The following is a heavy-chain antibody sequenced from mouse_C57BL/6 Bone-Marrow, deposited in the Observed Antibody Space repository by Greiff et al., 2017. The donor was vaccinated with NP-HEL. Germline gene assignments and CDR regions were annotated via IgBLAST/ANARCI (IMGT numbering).Heavy chain of an antibody. CDR2: IDPSDSYT. V-gene: IGHV1-69*01. CDR3: ARQITRAWFAY. J-gene: IGHJ3*01. Sequence: QVQLQQPGAELVMPGASVKLSCKASGYTFTSYWMHWVKQRPGQGLEWIGEIDPSDSYTNYNQKFKGKSTLTVDKSSSTAYMQLSSLTSEDSAVYYCARQITRAWFAYWGQGTLVTVSA. D-gene: IGHD1-1*01. CDR1: GYTFTSYW.